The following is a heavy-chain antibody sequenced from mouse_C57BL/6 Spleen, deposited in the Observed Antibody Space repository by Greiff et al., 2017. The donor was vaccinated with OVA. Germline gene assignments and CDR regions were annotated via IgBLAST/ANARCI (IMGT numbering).Heavy chain of an antibody. D-gene: IGHD1-3*01. CDR2: ISYDGSN. V-gene: IGHV3-6*01. CDR1: GYSITSGYY. Sequence: EVKLQESGPGLVKPSQSLSLTCSVTGYSITSGYYWNWIRQFPGNKLEWMGYISYDGSNNYNPSLKNRISITRDTSKNQFFLKLNSVTTEDTATYYCAREVKSSRGFDYWGQGTTLTVSS. CDR3: AREVKSSRGFDY. J-gene: IGHJ2*01.